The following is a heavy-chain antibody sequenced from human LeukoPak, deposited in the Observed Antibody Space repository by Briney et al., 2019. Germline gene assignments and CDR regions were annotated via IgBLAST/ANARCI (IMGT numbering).Heavy chain of an antibody. CDR1: GYTFTSYW. J-gene: IGHJ4*02. D-gene: IGHD2-2*01. Sequence: GESLKISRKGSGYTFTSYWITWVRQMSGKGLEWMGRIDPSDSYTNYSPSFQGHVTISADKSINTAYLQWSSLRASDTAMYFCARQKSPIIPTATVDYWGRGTLVTVSS. CDR2: IDPSDSYT. V-gene: IGHV5-10-1*01. CDR3: ARQKSPIIPTATVDY.